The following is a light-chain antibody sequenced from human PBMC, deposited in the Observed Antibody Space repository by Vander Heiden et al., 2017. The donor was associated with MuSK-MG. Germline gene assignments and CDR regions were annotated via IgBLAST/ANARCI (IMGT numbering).Light chain of an antibody. Sequence: DIQMTQSPSSLSASVGDRVTITCRASQDIRNCLAWLQQKPGKAPKPLIYHISSLQSGVPSKFSGSGSGTDFTLTISSLQPDDSATYFCQQCVSYPLTFGQGTRLEI. J-gene: IGKJ5*01. CDR3: QQCVSYPLT. CDR1: QDIRNC. V-gene: IGKV1-16*02. CDR2: HIS.